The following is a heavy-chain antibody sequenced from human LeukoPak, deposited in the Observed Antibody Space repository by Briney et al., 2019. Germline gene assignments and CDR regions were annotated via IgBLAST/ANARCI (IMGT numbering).Heavy chain of an antibody. J-gene: IGHJ3*01. D-gene: IGHD6-13*01. Sequence: GGSLRLSCAASGFTFDDYGMSWVRQAPGKGLEWVSGINWNGGNTGYADSVKGRFTISRDNAKNSLYLQMNSLRAEDTAVYYCARGGKGYSSSWYSWGQGTMVTVSS. CDR2: INWNGGNT. CDR3: ARGGKGYSSSWYS. V-gene: IGHV3-20*04. CDR1: GFTFDDYG.